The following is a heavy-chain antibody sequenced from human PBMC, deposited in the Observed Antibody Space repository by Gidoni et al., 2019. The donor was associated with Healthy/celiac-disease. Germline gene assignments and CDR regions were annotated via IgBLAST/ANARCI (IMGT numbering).Heavy chain of an antibody. V-gene: IGHV4-39*01. CDR3: ASYALRQRGFDY. CDR1: GGSISSSSYY. CDR2: IYYSGST. Sequence: QLQLQESGPGLVKPSETLSLTCTVSGGSISSSSYYWGWIRQPPGKGLEWIGSIYYSGSTYYNPSLKSRVTISVDTSKNQFSLKLSSVTAADTAVYYCASYALRQRGFDYWGQGTLVTVSS. J-gene: IGHJ4*02. D-gene: IGHD2-2*01.